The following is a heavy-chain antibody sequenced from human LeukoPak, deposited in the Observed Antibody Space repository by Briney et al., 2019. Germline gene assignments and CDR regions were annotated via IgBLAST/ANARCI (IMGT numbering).Heavy chain of an antibody. Sequence: ASVKVSCKSSGYTFTGYYIQWERQAPGQGLEWMGWINPHSGGTNYAQEFQGRVTMTRDTSISTAYMELSSLRPDDTAVYSCARGVTARGFYYYMDIWGNGTTVTISS. CDR1: GYTFTGYY. CDR2: INPHSGGT. D-gene: IGHD2-21*02. J-gene: IGHJ6*03. V-gene: IGHV1-2*02. CDR3: ARGVTARGFYYYMDI.